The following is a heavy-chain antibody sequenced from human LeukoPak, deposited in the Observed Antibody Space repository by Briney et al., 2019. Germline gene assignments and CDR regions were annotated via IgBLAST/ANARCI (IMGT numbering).Heavy chain of an antibody. CDR2: IIPVLNIR. CDR3: ARDQGLTAPPPYGLDV. D-gene: IGHD5-18*01. CDR1: GGTFSSSA. Sequence: ASVKVSCKTSGGTFSSSAITWVRQAPGQGLEWMGRIIPVLNIRTYAQKFQGSVTFTADTSTSTVYMELSSLRSEETAVYYCARDQGLTAPPPYGLDVWGQGTTVIVSS. V-gene: IGHV1-69*04. J-gene: IGHJ6*02.